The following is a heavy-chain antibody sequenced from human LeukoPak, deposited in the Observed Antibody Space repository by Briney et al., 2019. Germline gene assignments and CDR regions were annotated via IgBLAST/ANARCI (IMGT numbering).Heavy chain of an antibody. J-gene: IGHJ4*02. Sequence: GSLRLPCAASGFTFSESWMNWVRQAPGKGLEWVGRVKRKTDGETTDYPAPVKGRFTISRDDSKNTLYLQMNSLKTEDTAVYYCTTRVVTTNVYWGQGTLVTVSS. CDR2: VKRKTDGETT. V-gene: IGHV3-15*01. D-gene: IGHD2-21*02. CDR3: TTRVVTTNVY. CDR1: GFTFSESW.